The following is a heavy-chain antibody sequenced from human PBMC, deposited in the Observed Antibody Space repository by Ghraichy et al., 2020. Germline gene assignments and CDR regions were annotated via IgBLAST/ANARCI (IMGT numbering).Heavy chain of an antibody. Sequence: AGDSMSNKYWTWIRQTPGKGLEWIGYIHYTGSSNHNPSLKSRVTISLDTSTNQFSLKLSSVTAADTAIYYCARDLPTYYYDSGNYYAYGMDVWGQGTTVTVSS. J-gene: IGHJ6*02. CDR2: IHYTGSS. D-gene: IGHD3-22*01. CDR3: ARDLPTYYYDSGNYYAYGMDV. V-gene: IGHV4-59*01. CDR1: GDSMSNKY.